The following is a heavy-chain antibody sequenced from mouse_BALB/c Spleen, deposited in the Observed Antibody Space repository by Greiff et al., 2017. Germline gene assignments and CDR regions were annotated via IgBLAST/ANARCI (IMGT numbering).Heavy chain of an antibody. Sequence: EVQLQESGGGLVQPGGSLKLSCAASGFTFSSYGMSWVRQTPDKRLELVATINSNGGSTYYPDSVKGRFTISRDNAKNTLYLQMSSLKSEDTAMYYCARDSNPFDYWGQGTTLTVSA. V-gene: IGHV5-6-3*01. J-gene: IGHJ2*01. CDR2: INSNGGST. CDR3: ARDSNPFDY. CDR1: GFTFSSYG. D-gene: IGHD4-1*01.